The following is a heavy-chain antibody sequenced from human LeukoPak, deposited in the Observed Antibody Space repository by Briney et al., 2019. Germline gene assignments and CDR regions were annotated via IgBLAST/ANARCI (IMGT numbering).Heavy chain of an antibody. Sequence: GGSLRLSCAASGFTFNSYGMHWVRQAPGKGLEWVAVISYDGSNKYYADSVKGRYTISRDNSKNTLYLQMNSLRAEDTAVYYCAKELTSSGWFDYWGQGTLVTVSS. CDR2: ISYDGSNK. V-gene: IGHV3-30*18. CDR1: GFTFNSYG. D-gene: IGHD6-19*01. CDR3: AKELTSSGWFDY. J-gene: IGHJ4*02.